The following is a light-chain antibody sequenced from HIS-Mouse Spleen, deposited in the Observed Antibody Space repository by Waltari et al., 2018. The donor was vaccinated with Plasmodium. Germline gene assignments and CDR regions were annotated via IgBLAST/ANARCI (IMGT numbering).Light chain of an antibody. CDR2: GAS. Sequence: DIVMTQSPATLSLSPGERATLSCRASQSVSSSYLSWYQQKPGLAPRLLFYGASTRATGIPARLSGSGSGTDFTLTISSLQPEDFAVYYCQQDYNLPYTFGQGTKLEIK. CDR1: QSVSSSY. CDR3: QQDYNLPYT. J-gene: IGKJ2*01. V-gene: IGKV3D-7*01.